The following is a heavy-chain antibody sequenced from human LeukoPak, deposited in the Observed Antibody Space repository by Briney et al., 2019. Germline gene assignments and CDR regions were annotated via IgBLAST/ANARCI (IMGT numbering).Heavy chain of an antibody. CDR1: GYTFTGYY. J-gene: IGHJ5*02. D-gene: IGHD1-26*01. CDR2: IIPIFGTA. CDR3: ARSPIVGATRNWFDP. V-gene: IGHV1-69*06. Sequence: SVKVSCKASGYTFTGYYMHWVRQAPGQGLEWMGGIIPIFGTANYAQKFQGRVTITADKSTSTAYMELSSLRSEDTAVYYCARSPIVGATRNWFDPWGQGTLVTVSS.